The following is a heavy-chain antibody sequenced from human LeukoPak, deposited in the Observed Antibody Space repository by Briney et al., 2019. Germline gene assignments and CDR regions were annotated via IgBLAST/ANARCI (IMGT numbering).Heavy chain of an antibody. D-gene: IGHD5-24*01. Sequence: GGSLRLSCAASGFTFSSYAMNWVRQAPGKGLEWVSTISGGGGSTYYADSVKGRFTISRDNSKNTLYLQMNSLRAEDTAVYYCAKGRRGGYNFDFDYWGHGTLVTVSS. CDR2: ISGGGGST. V-gene: IGHV3-23*01. CDR1: GFTFSSYA. CDR3: AKGRRGGYNFDFDY. J-gene: IGHJ4*01.